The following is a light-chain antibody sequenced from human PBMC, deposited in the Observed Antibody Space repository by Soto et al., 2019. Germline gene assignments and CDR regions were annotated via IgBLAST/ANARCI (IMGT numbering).Light chain of an antibody. CDR2: DAS. V-gene: IGKV1-39*01. CDR1: QSIGTY. Sequence: DIQMTQSPSSLSASVGNRVTITCRASQSIGTYLNWYQKKPGKAPNLLIYDASRLQSGVPSRFSGSGGGTDFTLSISSVQPEDFATYFCQQSYMDPITFGQGTRLEI. CDR3: QQSYMDPIT. J-gene: IGKJ5*01.